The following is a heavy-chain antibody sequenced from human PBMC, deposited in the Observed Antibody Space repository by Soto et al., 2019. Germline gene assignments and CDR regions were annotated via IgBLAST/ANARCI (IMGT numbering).Heavy chain of an antibody. CDR1: GCTFISYG. Sequence: GGSLRLSCAASGCTFISYGMHRVRQAPGKGLEWVAVISYDGSNKYYADSVKGRFTISRDNSKNTLYLQMNSLRAEDTAVYYCAKDRHDDSSGYFPLYYFDYWGQGTLVTVSS. D-gene: IGHD3-22*01. CDR2: ISYDGSNK. V-gene: IGHV3-30*18. CDR3: AKDRHDDSSGYFPLYYFDY. J-gene: IGHJ4*02.